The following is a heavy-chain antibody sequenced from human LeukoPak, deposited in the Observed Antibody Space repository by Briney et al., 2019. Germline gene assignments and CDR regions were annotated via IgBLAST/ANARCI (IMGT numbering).Heavy chain of an antibody. CDR2: IYHSGST. J-gene: IGHJ4*02. CDR3: ARGFYFFDY. CDR1: GGSINSGDYS. D-gene: IGHD3-3*01. V-gene: IGHV4-30-2*01. Sequence: SQTLSLTCAVSGGSINSGDYSWNWIRQPPGKGLEWIGNIYHSGSTYYNPSLKSRVTISVDRSKNQLSLKLSSVTAADTAVYYCARGFYFFDYWGQGTLVTVSS.